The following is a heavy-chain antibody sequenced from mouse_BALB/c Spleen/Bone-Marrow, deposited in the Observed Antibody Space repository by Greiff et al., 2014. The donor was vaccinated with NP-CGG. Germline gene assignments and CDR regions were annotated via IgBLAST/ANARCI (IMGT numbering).Heavy chain of an antibody. CDR2: IDPANGNT. D-gene: IGHD1-1*01. J-gene: IGHJ3*01. CDR3: ASYYYGSSLFAY. CDR1: GFNIKDTY. Sequence: VQLQQSGAELVKPGASVKLSCTASGFNIKDTYMHWVKQRPEQGLEWIGRIDPANGNTKYDQKFQGKATITADTSSNTAYLQLSSLTSDDTAVYYCASYYYGSSLFAYWGQGTLVTVSA. V-gene: IGHV14-3*02.